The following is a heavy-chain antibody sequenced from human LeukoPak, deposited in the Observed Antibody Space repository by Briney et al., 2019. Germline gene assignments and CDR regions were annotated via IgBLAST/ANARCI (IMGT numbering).Heavy chain of an antibody. D-gene: IGHD3-22*01. CDR3: AREGYYDSSGYYRDAFDI. V-gene: IGHV3-21*01. Sequence: GGSLRLSCAASGFTFSSYSMNWVRQAPGKGLEWVSSISSSSSYIYYADSVKGRFTISRDNAKNSLYLQMNSLRAEDTAVYYCAREGYYDSSGYYRDAFDIWGQGTMVTASS. J-gene: IGHJ3*02. CDR2: ISSSSSYI. CDR1: GFTFSSYS.